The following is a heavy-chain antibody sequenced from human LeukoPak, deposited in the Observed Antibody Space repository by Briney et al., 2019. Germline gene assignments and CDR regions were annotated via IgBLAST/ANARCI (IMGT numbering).Heavy chain of an antibody. D-gene: IGHD1-1*01. V-gene: IGHV4-61*01. Sequence: SETLSLTCTVSGYSVSSGYYWGWIRQPPGKGLEWIGYIYYSGSTNYNPSLKSRVTISEDTSKNQFSLKLSSVTAADTAVYYCARSPGASGTTLGYYFDYWGQGTLVTVSS. CDR2: IYYSGST. CDR3: ARSPGASGTTLGYYFDY. J-gene: IGHJ4*02. CDR1: GYSVSSGYY.